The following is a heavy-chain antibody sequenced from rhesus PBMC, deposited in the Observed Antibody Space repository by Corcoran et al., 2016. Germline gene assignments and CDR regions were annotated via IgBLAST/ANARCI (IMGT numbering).Heavy chain of an antibody. J-gene: IGHJ4*01. Sequence: QVQLQESGPGLVTPSETLSLTCAVSGYSISSGYGWSWLRQPPGKGLEWMGDIGGSSGSTNDNPARKRRVTISKDTSKNPFSLKLSSVTAADTAVYYCAKEMVVAAPFAFDYWGQGVLVTVSS. D-gene: IGHD2-33*01. V-gene: IGHV4-127*01. CDR2: IGGSSGST. CDR3: AKEMVVAAPFAFDY. CDR1: GYSISSGYG.